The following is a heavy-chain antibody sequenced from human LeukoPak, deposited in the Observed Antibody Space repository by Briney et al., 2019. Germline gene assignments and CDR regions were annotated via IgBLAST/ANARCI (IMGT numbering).Heavy chain of an antibody. Sequence: NPSETLSLTCTVSGGSISSYYWSWIRQPPGKGLEWIGYIFYSGSTNYNPSLKSRVTISVDTSKNQFSLKLSSVTAADTAVYYCARSGMTMVRGVISNWFDPWGQGTLVTVSS. J-gene: IGHJ5*02. CDR3: ARSGMTMVRGVISNWFDP. CDR1: GGSISSYY. D-gene: IGHD3-10*01. V-gene: IGHV4-59*01. CDR2: IFYSGST.